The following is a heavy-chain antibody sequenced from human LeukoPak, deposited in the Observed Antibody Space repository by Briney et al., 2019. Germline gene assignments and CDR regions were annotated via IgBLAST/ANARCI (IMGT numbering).Heavy chain of an antibody. CDR2: IYHSGST. Sequence: SETLSLTCAVSGGSISSSNWWSWVRQPPGKGLEWIGEIYHSGSTNYNPSLKSRVTISVDKSKNQFSLKLSSVTAADTAVYYCPGGALLYSSGMDVWGQGTTATVSS. J-gene: IGHJ6*02. D-gene: IGHD3-16*01. CDR3: PGGALLYSSGMDV. V-gene: IGHV4-4*02. CDR1: GGSISSSNW.